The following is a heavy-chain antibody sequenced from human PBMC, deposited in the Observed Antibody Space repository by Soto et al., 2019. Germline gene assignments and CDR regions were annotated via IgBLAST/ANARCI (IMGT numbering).Heavy chain of an antibody. CDR1: GFTFSSYA. D-gene: IGHD5-12*01. CDR3: AKAHSGYVWGRYYFDD. CDR2: ISGSGGST. V-gene: IGHV3-23*01. Sequence: EVQLLESGGGLVQPGGSLRLSCAASGFTFSSYAMSWVRQAPGKGLEWVSGISGSGGSTYYADSVKGRFTISSDNSKNTLYLQMNSLRAEDTAVYYCAKAHSGYVWGRYYFDDWGQGTLVTVSS. J-gene: IGHJ4*02.